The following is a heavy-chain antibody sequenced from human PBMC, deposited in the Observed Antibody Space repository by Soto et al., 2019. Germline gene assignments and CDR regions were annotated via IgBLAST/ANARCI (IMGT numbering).Heavy chain of an antibody. Sequence: SETLSLTCTVSGGSISSSSYYWGWIRQPPGKGLEWIGSVYYYGDTNYNPSLRSRVTISIDTSINQFSLKMSSVIAADTALYYCAREVYTRGGARHTFDLDPWGQGTLVTVSS. J-gene: IGHJ5*02. CDR2: VYYYGDT. D-gene: IGHD2-21*01. CDR1: GGSISSSSYY. V-gene: IGHV4-39*07. CDR3: AREVYTRGGARHTFDLDP.